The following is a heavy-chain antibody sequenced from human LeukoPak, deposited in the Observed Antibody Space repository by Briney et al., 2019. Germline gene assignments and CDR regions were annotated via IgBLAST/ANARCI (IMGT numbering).Heavy chain of an antibody. J-gene: IGHJ4*02. CDR1: GGSISSGGYH. CDR2: INYSGNT. D-gene: IGHD4-23*01. V-gene: IGHV4-61*08. Sequence: PSETLSLTCTVSGGSISSGGYHWTWIRQHPGKGLEWIGYINYSGNTTYNPSLKSRVTISVDTSKNQFSLKLSSVTAADTAVYYCARVDYGGNRQYFDYWGQGTLVTVSS. CDR3: ARVDYGGNRQYFDY.